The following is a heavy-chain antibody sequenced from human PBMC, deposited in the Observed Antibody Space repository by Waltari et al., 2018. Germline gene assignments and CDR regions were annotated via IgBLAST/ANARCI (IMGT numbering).Heavy chain of an antibody. CDR3: ARHFAARIAAFDI. D-gene: IGHD6-6*01. J-gene: IGHJ3*02. CDR1: GGSISSSSYY. CDR2: IYYSGRT. V-gene: IGHV4-39*01. Sequence: QLQLQESGPGLVKPSETLSLTCTVSGGSISSSSYYWGWIRQPPGKGLEWIGSIYYSGRTYYNPSRKSRVTISVDTSKNQFSLKLSSVTAADTAVYYCARHFAARIAAFDIWGQGTMVTVSS.